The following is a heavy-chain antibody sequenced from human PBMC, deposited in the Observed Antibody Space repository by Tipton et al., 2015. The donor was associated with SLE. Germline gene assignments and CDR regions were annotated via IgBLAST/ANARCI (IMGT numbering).Heavy chain of an antibody. V-gene: IGHV3-53*01. CDR2: IYSGGST. CDR3: ARAMVRGEWYFDY. J-gene: IGHJ4*02. CDR1: GSTVSSNY. Sequence: SLRLSCAASGSTVSSNYMSWVRQAPGKGLEWVSVIYSGGSTYYADSVKGRFTISRDNSKNTLYLQMNSLRAEDTAVYYCARAMVRGEWYFDYWGQGTLVTVSS. D-gene: IGHD3-10*01.